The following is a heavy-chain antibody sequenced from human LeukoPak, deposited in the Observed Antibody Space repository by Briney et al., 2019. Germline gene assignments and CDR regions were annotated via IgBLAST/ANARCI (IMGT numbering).Heavy chain of an antibody. CDR1: GFTFSSYE. D-gene: IGHD3-16*01. V-gene: IGHV3-48*03. CDR2: ISSSGSTI. Sequence: PGGSLRLSCAASGFTFSSYEMNWVRQAPGKGLEWVSYISSSGSTIYYADSVKGRFTISRDNAKNSLYLQMNSLRVEDTAMYYCVRDGGTDWYDPWGQGTLVTVFS. J-gene: IGHJ5*02. CDR3: VRDGGTDWYDP.